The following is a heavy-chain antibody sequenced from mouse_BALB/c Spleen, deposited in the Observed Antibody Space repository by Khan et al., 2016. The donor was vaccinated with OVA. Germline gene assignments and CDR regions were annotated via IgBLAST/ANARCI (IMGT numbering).Heavy chain of an antibody. CDR1: GYTFINYW. CDR3: ARRGLQWDFDY. CDR2: INPSTGYT. Sequence: QVRLQQSGAELAKPGASVKMSCTASGYTFINYWILWIKQRPGQGLEWIGYINPSTGYTEYNQNFKDKATLTADKSSSTAYMQLSSLTSEDSAVYYCARRGLQWDFDYWGQGTTLTVSS. D-gene: IGHD3-1*01. V-gene: IGHV1-7*01. J-gene: IGHJ2*01.